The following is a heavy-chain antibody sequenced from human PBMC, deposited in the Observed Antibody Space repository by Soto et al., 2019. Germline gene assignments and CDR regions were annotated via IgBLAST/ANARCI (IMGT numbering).Heavy chain of an antibody. V-gene: IGHV4-59*01. CDR2: IYYSGST. CDR3: ARDRSWGDYGMDV. J-gene: IGHJ6*02. CDR1: GGSISSYY. D-gene: IGHD6-6*01. Sequence: SETLSLTCTVSGGSISSYYWSWIRQPPGKGLEWIGYIYYSGSTNYNPSLKSRVTISADTSKNQFSLKLSSVTAADTAVYYCARDRSWGDYGMDVWGQGTTVTVSS.